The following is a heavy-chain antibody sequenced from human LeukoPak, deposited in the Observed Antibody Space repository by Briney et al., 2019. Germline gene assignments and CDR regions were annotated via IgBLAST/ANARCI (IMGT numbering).Heavy chain of an antibody. V-gene: IGHV4-38-2*02. CDR1: GYSISSGYY. J-gene: IGHJ3*01. D-gene: IGHD1-1*01. Sequence: PSETLSLTCTVSGYSISSGYYGGWIRQPPGKGLEWIGSIYHSGSTYHNPSLKSRVTISVDTSKNQFSLKLSSVTAADTAVYYCARDAQKRAGAFDFWGQGTMVTVSS. CDR3: ARDAQKRAGAFDF. CDR2: IYHSGST.